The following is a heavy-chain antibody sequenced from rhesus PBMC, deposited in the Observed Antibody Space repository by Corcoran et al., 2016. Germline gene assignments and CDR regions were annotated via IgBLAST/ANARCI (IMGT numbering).Heavy chain of an antibody. D-gene: IGHD3-3*01. CDR3: AGTGYYLGAFDF. Sequence: QVQLQESGPGVVKPSETLALTCAVSGGSISDSYRWSWIRQPPGRGLGWIGYIYGSSTSTNYPPSLKSPVTISKDTSKNQFSLKRSSVTAAGTAVYSCAGTGYYLGAFDFWGQGLRVTVSS. V-gene: IGHV4S10*01. CDR2: IYGSSTST. CDR1: GGSISDSYR. J-gene: IGHJ3*01.